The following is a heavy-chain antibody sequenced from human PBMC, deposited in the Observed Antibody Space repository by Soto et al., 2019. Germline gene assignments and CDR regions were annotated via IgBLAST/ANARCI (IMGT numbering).Heavy chain of an antibody. CDR2: KSYDGSNR. D-gene: IGHD2-21*01. CDR3: ASDHLAYYLLDCRTFHY. CDR1: GFTFSSYA. Sequence: QVQLVESGGGVVQPGRSLRLSCAASGFTFSSYAMHWVRQAPGKGLEWVAVKSYDGSNRYYADSVKGRFTISRDNPKNPLYLHMNCLSPKDTALYYCASDHLAYYLLDCRTFHYWGQGTLVTLSS. J-gene: IGHJ4*02. V-gene: IGHV3-30-3*01.